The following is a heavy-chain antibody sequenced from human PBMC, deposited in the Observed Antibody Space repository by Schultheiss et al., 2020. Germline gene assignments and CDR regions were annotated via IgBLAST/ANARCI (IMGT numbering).Heavy chain of an antibody. V-gene: IGHV3-21*04. CDR3: AKNGY. CDR1: GFTVSTNY. D-gene: IGHD2-8*01. J-gene: IGHJ4*02. Sequence: GESLKISCSASGFTVSTNYMNWVRQAPGKGLEWVSSISSSSSYIYYADSVKGRFTISRDNSKNTLYLQMNSLRAEDTAVYYCAKNGYWGQGTLVTVSS. CDR2: ISSSSSYI.